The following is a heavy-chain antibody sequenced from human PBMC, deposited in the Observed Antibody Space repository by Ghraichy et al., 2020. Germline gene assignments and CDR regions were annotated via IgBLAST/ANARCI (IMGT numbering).Heavy chain of an antibody. CDR3: VKEQWRSQYYYDSSGYLFYDAFDI. CDR1: GFTFSSYA. D-gene: IGHD3-22*01. CDR2: ISSNGGST. V-gene: IGHV3-64D*06. J-gene: IGHJ3*02. Sequence: GGSLRLSCSASGFTFSSYAMHWVRQAPGKGLEYVSAISSNGGSTYYADSVKGRFTISRDNSKNTLYLQMSSLRAEDTAVYYCVKEQWRSQYYYDSSGYLFYDAFDIWGQGTMVTVSS.